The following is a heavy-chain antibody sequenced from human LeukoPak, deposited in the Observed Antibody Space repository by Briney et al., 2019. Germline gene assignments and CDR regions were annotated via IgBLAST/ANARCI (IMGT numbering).Heavy chain of an antibody. V-gene: IGHV4-34*01. CDR2: ISHSGSI. CDR3: ARGGDIPDY. Sequence: SETLSLTCAVYGGSFSGYYWSWIRQPPGKGLEWIGEISHSGSINYNPSLKSRVTISVDTSKNQFSLKLSSVTAADTAVYYCARGGDIPDYWGQGTLVTVSS. D-gene: IGHD3-9*01. CDR1: GGSFSGYY. J-gene: IGHJ4*02.